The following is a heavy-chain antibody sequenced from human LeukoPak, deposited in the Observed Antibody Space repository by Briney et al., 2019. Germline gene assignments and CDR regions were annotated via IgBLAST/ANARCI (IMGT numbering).Heavy chain of an antibody. Sequence: ASVKVSXKVSGYTFTDYYMHWVQQAPGKGLEWMGPVDPEDGETIYAEKFQGRVTITADTSTDTAYMELSSLRSEDTAVYYCATGRDGYNSPFDYWGQGTLVTVSS. CDR2: VDPEDGET. J-gene: IGHJ4*02. CDR1: GYTFTDYY. D-gene: IGHD5-24*01. V-gene: IGHV1-69-2*01. CDR3: ATGRDGYNSPFDY.